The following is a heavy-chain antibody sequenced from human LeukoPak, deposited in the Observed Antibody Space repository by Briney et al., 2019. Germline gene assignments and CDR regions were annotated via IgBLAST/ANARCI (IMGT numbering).Heavy chain of an antibody. Sequence: GASVKVSCKASGFTFTSSAMQWVRQARGQRLEWIGWIVVGSGNTNYAQKFQERVTITRDMSTSTAYMELSSPRSEDTAVYYCAARYYYDSSGYSEAFDPWGQGTLVTVSS. CDR3: AARYYYDSSGYSEAFDP. D-gene: IGHD3-22*01. CDR2: IVVGSGNT. V-gene: IGHV1-58*02. J-gene: IGHJ5*02. CDR1: GFTFTSSA.